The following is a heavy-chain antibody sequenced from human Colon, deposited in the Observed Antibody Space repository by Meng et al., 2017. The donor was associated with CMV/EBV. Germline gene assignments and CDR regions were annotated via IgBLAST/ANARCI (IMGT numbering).Heavy chain of an antibody. CDR2: FNLDRNSR. V-gene: IGHV1-2*02. CDR1: GYTGYY. CDR3: ARVVADSYGLDV. D-gene: IGHD2-15*01. J-gene: IGHJ6*02. Sequence: ASVKVSCKASGYTGYYIHWVRQAPGRGLEWMGWFNLDRNSRDYARKFQGRVSMTRDTSLNSVSMELSGLTFDDTAIYYCARVVADSYGLDVWGQGTTVTVSS.